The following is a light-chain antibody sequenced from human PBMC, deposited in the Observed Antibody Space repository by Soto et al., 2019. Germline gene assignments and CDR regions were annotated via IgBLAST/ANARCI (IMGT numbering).Light chain of an antibody. CDR2: KAS. CDR1: QSISSW. Sequence: DIQMTQSPSTLSESVGDRVTITCLASQSISSWLAWYQQKPGKAPKLLIYKASSLQSGVPSRFSGSGSGTEFTLTISSLQPDDFATYYCQQYRSYSLTLGGGSNVDIK. V-gene: IGKV1-5*03. J-gene: IGKJ4*01. CDR3: QQYRSYSLT.